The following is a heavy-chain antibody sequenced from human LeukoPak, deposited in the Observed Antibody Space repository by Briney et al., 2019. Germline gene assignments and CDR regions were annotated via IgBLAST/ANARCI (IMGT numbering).Heavy chain of an antibody. Sequence: GGSLRLSCAASGFTFSDYYMSWLRQAPGKGLEWVSYISSSGSTIYYADSVKGRFTISRDNAKNSLYLQMNSLRAEDTAVYYCAREYYYGSGSLDIYYWGQGTPVTVSS. J-gene: IGHJ4*02. CDR2: ISSSGSTI. D-gene: IGHD3-10*01. V-gene: IGHV3-11*04. CDR1: GFTFSDYY. CDR3: AREYYYGSGSLDIYY.